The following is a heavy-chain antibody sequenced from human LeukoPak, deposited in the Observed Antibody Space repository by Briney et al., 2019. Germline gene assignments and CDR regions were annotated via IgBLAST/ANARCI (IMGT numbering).Heavy chain of an antibody. J-gene: IGHJ6*03. CDR3: AKDFYDMNIPAAIDYYYYMGV. V-gene: IGHV3-30*02. CDR1: GFTFSSYG. D-gene: IGHD2-2*01. CDR2: IRYDGSNK. Sequence: GGSLRLSCAASGFTFSSYGMHWVRQAPGKGLEWVAFIRYDGSNKYYADSVKGRFTISRDNSKNTLYLQMNSLRAEDTAVYYCAKDFYDMNIPAAIDYYYYMGVWGKGTTVTVSS.